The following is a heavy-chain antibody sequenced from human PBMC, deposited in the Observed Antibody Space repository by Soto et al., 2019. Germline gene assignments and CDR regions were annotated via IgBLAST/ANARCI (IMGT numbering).Heavy chain of an antibody. CDR1: GFTFSSYA. D-gene: IGHD6-13*01. Sequence: GGSLRLSCAASGFTFSSYAMSWVRQAPGKGLEWVSAISGSGGSTYYADSVKGRFTISRDNSKNTLYLQMNSLRAEDTAVYYCAKDVRIAAAGLENPDAFDIWGQGTMVTVSS. V-gene: IGHV3-23*01. CDR3: AKDVRIAAAGLENPDAFDI. J-gene: IGHJ3*02. CDR2: ISGSGGST.